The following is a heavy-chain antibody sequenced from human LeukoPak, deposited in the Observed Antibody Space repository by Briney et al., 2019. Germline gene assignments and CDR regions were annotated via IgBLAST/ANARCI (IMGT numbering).Heavy chain of an antibody. CDR2: IKEDESEK. CDR3: ARAGQSGGVDP. D-gene: IGHD5-12*01. CDR1: GFSFSSYW. J-gene: IGHJ5*02. V-gene: IGHV3-7*01. Sequence: GGSLRLSCAASGFSFSSYWMSWVRQAPRKGLEWVANIKEDESEKDYVDSVKGRFTISRDNAKNSLYLQMNSLRAEDTAVYYCARAGQSGGVDPWGQGTLVTVSS.